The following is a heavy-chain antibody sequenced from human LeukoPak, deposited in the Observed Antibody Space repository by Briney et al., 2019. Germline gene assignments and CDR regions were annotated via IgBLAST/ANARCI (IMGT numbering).Heavy chain of an antibody. CDR2: INHSGST. D-gene: IGHD3-22*01. CDR1: GGSFSGYY. J-gene: IGHJ4*02. V-gene: IGHV4-34*01. CDR3: ARGPTYYYDSSGYYDFDY. Sequence: SETLSLTCAVYGGSFSGYYWSWIPQPPGKGLEWIGEINHSGSTNYNPSLKSRVTISVDTSKNQFSLKLSSVTAADTAVYYCARGPTYYYDSSGYYDFDYWGQGTLVTVSS.